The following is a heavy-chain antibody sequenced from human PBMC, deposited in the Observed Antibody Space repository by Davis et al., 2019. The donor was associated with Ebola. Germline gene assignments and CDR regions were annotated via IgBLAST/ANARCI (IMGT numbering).Heavy chain of an antibody. CDR1: GFTFSSYA. Sequence: GGSLRLSCAASGFTFSSYAMSWVRQAPGKGLEWVSAISVSGGSTYYADSLKGRFTISRDNAKNSLYLQMNSLSAEDTAVYYCARSLFDYWGQGTLVTVSS. CDR3: ARSLFDY. CDR2: ISVSGGST. V-gene: IGHV3-23*01. J-gene: IGHJ4*02.